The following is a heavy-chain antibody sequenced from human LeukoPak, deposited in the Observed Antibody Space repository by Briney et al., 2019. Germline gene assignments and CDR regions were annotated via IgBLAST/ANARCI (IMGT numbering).Heavy chain of an antibody. V-gene: IGHV3-30-3*01. CDR3: ARDTSDDYYDSSGYYFDY. Sequence: PGGSLRLSCAASGFTFSSYAMHWVRQAPGKGLEWVAVISYDGSNKYYADSVKGRFTISRDNSKNTLYLQMNSLRAEDTAVYYCARDTSDDYYDSSGYYFDYWGQGTLVTVSS. CDR1: GFTFSSYA. J-gene: IGHJ4*02. CDR2: ISYDGSNK. D-gene: IGHD3-22*01.